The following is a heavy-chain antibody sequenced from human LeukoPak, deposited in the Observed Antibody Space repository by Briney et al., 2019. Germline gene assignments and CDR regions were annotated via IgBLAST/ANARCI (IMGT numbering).Heavy chain of an antibody. V-gene: IGHV4-59*01. CDR1: GGPMSSYY. D-gene: IGHD1-1*01. Sequence: SETLSLMCTVSGGPMSSYYGRWIRQPPGKGLEWIGYIYYSGSTNYNPSLKSRVTISVDTSKYQFSLKLSSVTAEDTAVYYCARQQLSQLYYVDYWGQGTLVTVSS. CDR2: IYYSGST. CDR3: ARQQLSQLYYVDY. J-gene: IGHJ4*02.